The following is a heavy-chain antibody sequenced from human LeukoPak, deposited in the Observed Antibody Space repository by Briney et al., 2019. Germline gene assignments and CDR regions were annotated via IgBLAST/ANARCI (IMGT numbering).Heavy chain of an antibody. J-gene: IGHJ2*01. CDR1: GGSISSYY. CDR2: MYSSGST. CDR3: ARDSSRWYDNYWYFDL. V-gene: IGHV4-4*07. Sequence: TSETLSLTCTVSGGSISSYYWNWIRQPAGKGLEWIGRMYSSGSTNYNPSLKSRASMSVDTSTNQFSLKLSSVTAADTAVYYCARDSSRWYDNYWYFDLWGRGTLVTVSS. D-gene: IGHD6-13*01.